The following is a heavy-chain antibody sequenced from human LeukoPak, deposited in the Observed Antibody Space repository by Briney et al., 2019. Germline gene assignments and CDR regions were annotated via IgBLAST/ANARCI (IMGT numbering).Heavy chain of an antibody. V-gene: IGHV3-33*06. Sequence: PGGSLRLSCATSGFSFSTYGMLWVRQAPGKGLEWVAVIWYDGSNKYYADSVKGRFTISRDNSKNTLYLQMNSLRAEDTAVYYCAKGLQWEPGGSDYWGQGTLVTVSS. CDR3: AKGLQWEPGGSDY. J-gene: IGHJ4*02. CDR2: IWYDGSNK. CDR1: GFSFSTYG. D-gene: IGHD1-26*01.